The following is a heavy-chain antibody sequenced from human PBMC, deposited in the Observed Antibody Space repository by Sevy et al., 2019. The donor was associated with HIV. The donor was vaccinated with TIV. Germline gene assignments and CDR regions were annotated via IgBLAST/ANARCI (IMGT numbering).Heavy chain of an antibody. J-gene: IGHJ2*01. V-gene: IGHV6-1*01. D-gene: IGHD6-13*01. CDR3: ARESGTISAGTERYFDL. Sequence: KQSQTLSLTCAISGDSVSTNSAAWNWIMQSPSRGLEWLGRTYYRSKWFNEYAVPVKSRIIINPDTSKNQLSLQLNSVTPEDTAVYYCARESGTISAGTERYFDLWGRGTLVTVSS. CDR1: GDSVSTNSAA. CDR2: TYYRSKWFN.